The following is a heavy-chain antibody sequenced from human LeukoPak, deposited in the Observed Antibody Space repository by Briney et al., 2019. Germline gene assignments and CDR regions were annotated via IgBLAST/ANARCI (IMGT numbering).Heavy chain of an antibody. V-gene: IGHV4-39*01. CDR2: IYYSGST. CDR1: GGSISSSSYY. D-gene: IGHD3-3*01. J-gene: IGHJ6*02. Sequence: ASETLSLTCTVSGGSISSSSYYWGWIRQPPGKGLEWIGSIYYSGSTYYNPSLKSRVTISVDTSKNQFSLKLSSVTAADTAVYYCARGKYDFWSGYYPYYYYYGMDVWGQGTTVTVSS. CDR3: ARGKYDFWSGYYPYYYYYGMDV.